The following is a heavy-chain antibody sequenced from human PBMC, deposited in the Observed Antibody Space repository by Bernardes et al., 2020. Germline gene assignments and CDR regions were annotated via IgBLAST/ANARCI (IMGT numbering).Heavy chain of an antibody. J-gene: IGHJ6*04. V-gene: IGHV4-39*01. CDR2: IYYSGST. CDR3: AISDYDYYYYGMDV. CDR1: GGSISSSSYY. Sequence: ETLSLTCTVSGGSISSSSYYWGWIRQPPGKGLEWIGSIYYSGSTYYNPSLKSRVTISVDTSKNQFSLKLSSVTAADTAVYYCAISDYDYYYYGMDVWGKGTTVTVSS. D-gene: IGHD4-17*01.